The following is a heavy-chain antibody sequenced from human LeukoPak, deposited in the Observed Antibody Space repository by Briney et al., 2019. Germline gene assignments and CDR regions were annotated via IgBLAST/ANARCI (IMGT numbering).Heavy chain of an antibody. CDR2: IYKTGST. CDR1: GGSISSTTYY. V-gene: IGHV4-39*07. J-gene: IGHJ3*02. D-gene: IGHD6-13*01. CDR3: ARVDAAAVPFDI. Sequence: SETLSLTCTVSGGSISSTTYYWAWIRQPPGKGLEWIGSIYKTGSTNYNPSLKSRVTISVDTSKNQFSLKLSSVTAADTAVYYCARVDAAAVPFDIWGQGTMVTVSS.